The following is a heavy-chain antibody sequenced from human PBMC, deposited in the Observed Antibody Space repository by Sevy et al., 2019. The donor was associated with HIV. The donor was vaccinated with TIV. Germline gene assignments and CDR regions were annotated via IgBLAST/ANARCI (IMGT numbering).Heavy chain of an antibody. CDR1: GGSITSLY. V-gene: IGHV4-59*08. CDR3: AGENAWGRGYS. D-gene: IGHD1-26*01. J-gene: IGHJ4*02. CDR2: IYYNGHI. Sequence: SETLSLTCTVSGGSITSLYWNWIRQPPGKGLEWIANIYYNGHINYNPSLMIRVPLSLDTSKNQFSLRLSSVTAADTAMYYCAGENAWGRGYSWGQGTLVTVSS.